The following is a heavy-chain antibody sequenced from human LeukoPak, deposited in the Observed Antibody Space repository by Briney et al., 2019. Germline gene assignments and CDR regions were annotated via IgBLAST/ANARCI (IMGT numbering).Heavy chain of an antibody. CDR3: ARATIPLYCSSTSCHQYNWFDP. CDR1: GGTFSSYA. V-gene: IGHV1-69*05. J-gene: IGHJ5*02. CDR2: IIPIFGTA. D-gene: IGHD2-2*01. Sequence: ASVKVSCKASGGTFSSYAISWVRQAPGQGLEWMGGIIPIFGTANYAQKFQGRVTITTDESTSTAYMELSSLRSEDTAVYYCARATIPLYCSSTSCHQYNWFDPWGQGTLVTVSS.